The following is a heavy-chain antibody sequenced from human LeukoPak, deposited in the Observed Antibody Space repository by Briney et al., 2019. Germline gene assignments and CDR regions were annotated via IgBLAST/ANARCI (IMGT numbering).Heavy chain of an antibody. CDR3: ARPRGLNFGFHDC. D-gene: IGHD2-21*01. V-gene: IGHV3-7*01. CDR2: IKQDESEK. CDR1: GFTLGTFW. Sequence: GGSLRLSCVASGFTLGTFWMTWVRQAPGEGLEWVANIKQDESEKYYVDSVKGRFTVSRDNAKNSLYLQMNSLRAEDTAVYYCARPRGLNFGFHDCWGPGTLVTVSS. J-gene: IGHJ4*02.